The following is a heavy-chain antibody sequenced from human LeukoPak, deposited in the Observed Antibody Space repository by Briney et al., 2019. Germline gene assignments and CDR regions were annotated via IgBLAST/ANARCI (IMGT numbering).Heavy chain of an antibody. CDR3: AKDWALTGYYSPVVY. V-gene: IGHV3-23*01. Sequence: GGSLRLSCAASGFTFSSYAMSWVRQAPGKGLEWVSAISGSGGSTYCADSVKGRFTISRDNSKNTLYLQMNSLRAEDTAVYYCAKDWALTGYYSPVVYWGQRTLVTVSS. D-gene: IGHD3-9*01. CDR2: ISGSGGST. J-gene: IGHJ4*02. CDR1: GFTFSSYA.